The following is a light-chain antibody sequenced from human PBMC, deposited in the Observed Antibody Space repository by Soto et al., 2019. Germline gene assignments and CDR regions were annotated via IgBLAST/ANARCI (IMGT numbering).Light chain of an antibody. J-gene: IGLJ1*01. CDR3: SSYTTSSHV. V-gene: IGLV2-14*01. CDR1: SSDVGGYNY. Sequence: ALTQPASVSGSPGQSITISCTGTSSDVGGYNYVSWYQQHPGKAPKLMIYEVTHRPSGVSNRFSGSKSGNTASLTISGLQAEDEADYYCSSYTTSSHVFGTGTKVTVL. CDR2: EVT.